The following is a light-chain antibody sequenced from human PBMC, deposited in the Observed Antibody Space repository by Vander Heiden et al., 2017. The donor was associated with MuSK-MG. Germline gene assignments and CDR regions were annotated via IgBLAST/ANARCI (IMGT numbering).Light chain of an antibody. CDR2: DAS. Sequence: VLTQSPGTLSLSPGDRATLSCRASQSVNTFLDWYQQRPGQAPRLLIYDASKRATGTPARFSRTGPGTDFTLTISSLEPEDFTVEFCPLRSNGPGFTFSQATR. J-gene: IGKJ5*01. CDR3: PLRSNGPGFT. V-gene: IGKV3-11*01. CDR1: QSVNTF.